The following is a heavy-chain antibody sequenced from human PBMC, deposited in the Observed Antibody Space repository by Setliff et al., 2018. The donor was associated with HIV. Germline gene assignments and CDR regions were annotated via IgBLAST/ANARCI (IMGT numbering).Heavy chain of an antibody. Sequence: SETLSLTCAIYGGSFSGYYWSWIRQPPGRGLEWIGEINHSGSTNYNPSLKSRVTISVDTSKNQFSLKLNSVTAADTAVYYRARGTKSVWGRWFDPWGQGALVTVPQ. D-gene: IGHD3-16*01. CDR3: ARGTKSVWGRWFDP. V-gene: IGHV4-34*01. J-gene: IGHJ5*02. CDR2: INHSGST. CDR1: GGSFSGYY.